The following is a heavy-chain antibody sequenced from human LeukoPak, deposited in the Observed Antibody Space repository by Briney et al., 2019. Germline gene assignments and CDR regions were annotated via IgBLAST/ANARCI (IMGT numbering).Heavy chain of an antibody. J-gene: IGHJ4*02. CDR1: GGTFSSYA. CDR3: ATVPTNIVVVPAAPPGY. V-gene: IGHV1-69*04. D-gene: IGHD2-2*01. CDR2: IIPILGIA. Sequence: SVKVSCKASGGTFSSYAISWVRQAPGQGLEWMGRIIPILGIANHAQKFQGRVTITADKSTSTAYMELSSLRSEDTAVYYCATVPTNIVVVPAAPPGYWGQGTLVTVSS.